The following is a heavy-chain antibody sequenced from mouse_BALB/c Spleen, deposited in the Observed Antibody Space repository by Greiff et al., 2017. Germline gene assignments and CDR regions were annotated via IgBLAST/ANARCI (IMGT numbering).Heavy chain of an antibody. CDR2: INPNNGGT. V-gene: IGHV1-18*01. CDR3: ARRDDYDYAMDY. J-gene: IGHJ4*01. D-gene: IGHD2-4*01. CDR1: GYTFTDYN. Sequence: VQLQQPGAELVKPGASVKIPCKASGYTFTDYNMYWVKQSHGKSLEWIGDINPNNGGTIYNQKFKGKATLTVDKSSSTAYMELRSLTSEDTAVYYCARRDDYDYAMDYWGQGTSVTVSS.